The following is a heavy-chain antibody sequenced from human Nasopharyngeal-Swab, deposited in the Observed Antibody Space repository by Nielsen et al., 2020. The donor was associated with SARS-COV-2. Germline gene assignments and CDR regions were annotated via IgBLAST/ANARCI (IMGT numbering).Heavy chain of an antibody. CDR3: ARGYQLIRGFDY. CDR2: VHRDDEK. J-gene: IGHJ4*02. D-gene: IGHD2-2*01. V-gene: IGHV2-5*02. Sequence: WIRQPPGKALEWLALVHRDDEKRYSPSLKSRLTITKDTSKNQVVLTMTNVDPVDTATYYCARGYQLIRGFDYWGQGTLVTVSS.